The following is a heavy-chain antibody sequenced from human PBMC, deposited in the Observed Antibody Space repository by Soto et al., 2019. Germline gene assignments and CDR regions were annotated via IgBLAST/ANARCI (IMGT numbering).Heavy chain of an antibody. J-gene: IGHJ5*02. V-gene: IGHV4-4*02. CDR2: IYHSGST. D-gene: IGHD6-6*01. Sequence: PSETLSLTCAVSGGSISSSNWWSWVRQPPGKGLEWIGEIYHSGSTNYNPSLKSRVTISVDKSKNQFSLKLSSVTAADTAVYYCERGYKSIEAPDGFDPWGQGTLVTVSS. CDR1: GGSISSSNW. CDR3: ERGYKSIEAPDGFDP.